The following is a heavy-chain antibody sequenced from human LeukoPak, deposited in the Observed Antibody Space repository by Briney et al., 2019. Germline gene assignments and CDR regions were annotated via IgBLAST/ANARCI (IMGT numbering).Heavy chain of an antibody. CDR2: ISSSGTTI. D-gene: IGHD1-26*01. J-gene: IGHJ4*02. CDR1: GFTFSSYE. Sequence: QAGGSLRLSCTASGFTFSSYEMNWVRQAPGKGLEWVSYISSSGTTIYYADSVKGRFTISRDNAKNSLYLQMNSLRAEDTAVYYCARREGGPSGYWGQGTLVTVSS. V-gene: IGHV3-48*03. CDR3: ARREGGPSGY.